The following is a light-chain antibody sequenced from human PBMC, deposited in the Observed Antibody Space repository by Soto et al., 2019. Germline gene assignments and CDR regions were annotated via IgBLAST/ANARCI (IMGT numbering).Light chain of an antibody. CDR2: GAS. CDR3: QQYNNWPPT. Sequence: EIVMTQSPATLSVSPGERATLSCRASQSVSSNLAWYQQKPGQAPRLLIYGASTRATGIPARFSGSGSGTEFTLTISSLQYEDFAVYYCQQYNNWPPTFCQGTRLEIK. CDR1: QSVSSN. V-gene: IGKV3-15*01. J-gene: IGKJ5*01.